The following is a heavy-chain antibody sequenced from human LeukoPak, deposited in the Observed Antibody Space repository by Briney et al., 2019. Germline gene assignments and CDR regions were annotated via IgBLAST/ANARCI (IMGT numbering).Heavy chain of an antibody. CDR2: INHSGST. V-gene: IGHV4-34*01. D-gene: IGHD5-18*01. CDR3: ARKTRGYNYGPLYYGMDV. J-gene: IGHJ6*02. Sequence: SETLSLTCAVYGGSFSGYYWSWISQPPGKGLEWIGEINHSGSTNYNPSLKSRVTISVDTSKNQFSLKLSSVTAADTAVYYCARKTRGYNYGPLYYGMDVWGQGTTVTVSS. CDR1: GGSFSGYY.